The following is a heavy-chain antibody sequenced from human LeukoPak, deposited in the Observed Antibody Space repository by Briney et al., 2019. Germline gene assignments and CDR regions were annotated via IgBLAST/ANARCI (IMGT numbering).Heavy chain of an antibody. Sequence: GGSLRLSCTASGFTFSSYAMSWVRQAPGKGLEWVSGVTKSGGGTEPADSVKGRVSISRDNSKNTLYLQMNSLRAEDTALYYCAKLSRIGNVDYWGQGTLVTVSS. J-gene: IGHJ4*02. V-gene: IGHV3-23*01. CDR1: GFTFSSYA. D-gene: IGHD3-3*02. CDR2: VTKSGGGT. CDR3: AKLSRIGNVDY.